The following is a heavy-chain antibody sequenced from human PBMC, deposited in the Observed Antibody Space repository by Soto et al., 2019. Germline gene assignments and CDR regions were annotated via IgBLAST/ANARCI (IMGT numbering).Heavy chain of an antibody. Sequence: QVQLVPSGAEVKKPGSSVKVSCKASGGTFSSYAISWVRQAHGQGLEWMGGIIHIFGTANYAQKFQGRVRITADESTSTAYMELSRLRSEDTAVYYCARMQEGSWSYYNVFGWFDPWGQGTLVTVSS. J-gene: IGHJ5*02. CDR2: IIHIFGTA. CDR3: ARMQEGSWSYYNVFGWFDP. CDR1: GGTFSSYA. V-gene: IGHV1-69*01. D-gene: IGHD3-10*01.